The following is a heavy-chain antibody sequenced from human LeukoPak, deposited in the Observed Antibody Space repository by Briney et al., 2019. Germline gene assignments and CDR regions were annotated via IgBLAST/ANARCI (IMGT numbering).Heavy chain of an antibody. CDR2: INPNSGGT. V-gene: IGHV1-2*06. D-gene: IGHD5-24*01. J-gene: IGHJ4*02. Sequence: AASVKVSCKASGGTFSSYAISWVRQAPGQGLEWMGRINPNSGGTNYAQKFQGRVTMTRDTSISTAYMELNSLRSDDTAVYYCARDLGRDGYNRFDYWGQGTLVTVSS. CDR3: ARDLGRDGYNRFDY. CDR1: GGTFSSYA.